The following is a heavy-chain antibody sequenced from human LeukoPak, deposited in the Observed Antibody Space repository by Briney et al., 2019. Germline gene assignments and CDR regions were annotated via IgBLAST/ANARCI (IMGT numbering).Heavy chain of an antibody. V-gene: IGHV1-46*01. CDR2: INLSAGST. Sequence: ASVKVSCKASGYTFSSYAMNWVRQAPGQGREWMGIINLSAGSTSYAQEFQARVTMTSDTSTSTVYMELSSLRSEDTAVYYCERAYGSGLAFDSLGQRAKVSVSS. CDR3: ERAYGSGLAFDS. J-gene: IGHJ3*02. CDR1: GYTFSSYA. D-gene: IGHD3-10*01.